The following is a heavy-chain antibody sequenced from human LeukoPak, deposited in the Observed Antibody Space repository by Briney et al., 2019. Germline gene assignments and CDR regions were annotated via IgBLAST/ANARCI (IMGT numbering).Heavy chain of an antibody. J-gene: IGHJ3*02. Sequence: SETLSLTCTVSGGSISSYYWSWIRQPPGKGLQWIGYIYYSGSTNYNPSLKSRVTISVDTSKNQFSLKLSSVTAADTAVYYCARRITAAPAFDIWGQGTMVTVSS. V-gene: IGHV4-59*08. CDR2: IYYSGST. CDR3: ARRITAAPAFDI. CDR1: GGSISSYY. D-gene: IGHD6-13*01.